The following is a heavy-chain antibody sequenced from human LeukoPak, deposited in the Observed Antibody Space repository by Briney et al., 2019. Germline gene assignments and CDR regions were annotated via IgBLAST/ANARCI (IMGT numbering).Heavy chain of an antibody. J-gene: IGHJ4*02. CDR2: VAYDTNNK. D-gene: IGHD3-10*01. V-gene: IGHV3-30*18. CDR1: GFTFSGYA. CDR3: AKDLYYGSGSFYFDY. Sequence: PGGSLRLSCAASGFTFSGYAMHWVRQAPGKGLEWVAVVAYDTNNKYYSDSVKGRFTISKDNSKNTLYLQMNSLRAEDTAVYYCAKDLYYGSGSFYFDYWGQGTLVTVSS.